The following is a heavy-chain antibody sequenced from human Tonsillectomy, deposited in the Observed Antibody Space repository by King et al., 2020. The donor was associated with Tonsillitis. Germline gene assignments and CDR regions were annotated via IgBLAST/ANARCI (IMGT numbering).Heavy chain of an antibody. CDR3: AKDGCDILTGCYYYYGMDV. V-gene: IGHV3-9*01. J-gene: IGHJ6*04. D-gene: IGHD3-9*01. CDR2: ISWNSRRI. Sequence: VQLVESGGGLVQPGRSLRLSCAASGFTFDDYAMHWVRQAPGKGLEWVSGISWNSRRIGYADSVNGRFTISRDNAKNSLYLQMNSLRAEDTALYYCAKDGCDILTGCYYYYGMDVWGKGTTVTVSS. CDR1: GFTFDDYA.